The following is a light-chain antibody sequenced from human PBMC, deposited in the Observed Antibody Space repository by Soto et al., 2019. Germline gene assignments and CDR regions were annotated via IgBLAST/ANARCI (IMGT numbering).Light chain of an antibody. CDR1: SSDVGGYNY. Sequence: QSALTQPPSASGSPGQSVTISCTGTSSDVGGYNYVSWYQQHPGKAPKLMIYEVSKRPSVVPDRCSGSKSGNTASLTVSGLQAEYESDYYCSSYAGSNNLVFGGGTKLTVL. CDR2: EVS. CDR3: SSYAGSNNLV. V-gene: IGLV2-8*01. J-gene: IGLJ3*02.